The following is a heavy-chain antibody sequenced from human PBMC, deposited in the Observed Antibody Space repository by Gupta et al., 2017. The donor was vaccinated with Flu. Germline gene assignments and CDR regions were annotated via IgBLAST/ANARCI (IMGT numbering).Heavy chain of an antibody. CDR3: AKDFFYYGGAYNYFDH. CDR2: ISYDGGNQ. CDR1: GFTFSNFD. Sequence: QVQLVESGGGVVQPGRSLRLSCAASGFTFSNFDMHWVRQAPGKGLEWVATISYDGGNQFYADSVKGRFTISRDSSKNTLFLQMNSLGAEDTAVYYCAKDFFYYGGAYNYFDHWGQGTLVTVSS. J-gene: IGHJ4*02. D-gene: IGHD4-23*01. V-gene: IGHV3-30*18.